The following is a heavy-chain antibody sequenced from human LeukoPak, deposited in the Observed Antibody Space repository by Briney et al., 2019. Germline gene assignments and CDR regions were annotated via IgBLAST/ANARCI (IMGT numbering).Heavy chain of an antibody. V-gene: IGHV3-9*03. CDR2: ISWNSGSI. Sequence: GGSLRFSCAASGFTFDDYAMHWVRQAPGKGLEWVSGISWNSGSIGYADSVKGRFTISRDNAKNSLYLQMNSLRAEDMAFYYCVKDIGFGMIVPRGFAYWGQGTLVSVSS. CDR3: VKDIGFGMIVPRGFAY. J-gene: IGHJ4*02. CDR1: GFTFDDYA. D-gene: IGHD3-22*01.